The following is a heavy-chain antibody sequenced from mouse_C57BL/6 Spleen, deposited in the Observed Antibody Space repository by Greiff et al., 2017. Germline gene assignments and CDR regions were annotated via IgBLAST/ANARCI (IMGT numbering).Heavy chain of an antibody. CDR2: IYPSDSET. CDR1: GYTFTSYW. D-gene: IGHD2-2*01. J-gene: IGHJ2*01. CDR3: ARSYGYDGLYYFDY. Sequence: QVQLQQPGAELVRPGSSVKLSCKASGYTFTSYWMDWVKQRTGQGLEWIGNIYPSDSETHYNQKFKDKATLTVDKSSSTAYMQLSSLTSEDSAVYYCARSYGYDGLYYFDYWGQGTTLTVSS. V-gene: IGHV1-61*01.